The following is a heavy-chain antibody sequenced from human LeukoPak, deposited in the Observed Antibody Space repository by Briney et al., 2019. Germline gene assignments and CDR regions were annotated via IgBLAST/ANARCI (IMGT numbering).Heavy chain of an antibody. CDR3: ARAEVTNYYYYYGMDV. CDR1: AYTFTVYY. Sequence: VASVKVSLKSSAYTFTVYYMHWVRHAPGQGLGWMGCIDPNSGGTNYSQKFQGRVTMTRDTSISAAYMELSRLRSDDTAVYYCARAEVTNYYYYYGMDVWGQGTTVTVSS. J-gene: IGHJ6*02. D-gene: IGHD4-17*01. V-gene: IGHV1-2*02. CDR2: IDPNSGGT.